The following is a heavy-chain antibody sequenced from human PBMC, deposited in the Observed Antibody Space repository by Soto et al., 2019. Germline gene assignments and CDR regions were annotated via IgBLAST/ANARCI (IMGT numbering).Heavy chain of an antibody. CDR1: GFSLSTSGVG. CDR2: IYLDDDK. CDR3: AHVYGGYDNFDY. Sequence: QITLKESGTPLVKPTQTLTLTCTFSGFSLSTSGVGVGWIRQPPGKALEWLALIYLDDDKRYSPSLKSRITITKDTSTTHVVLTMTNMYPVDTATYYCAHVYGGYDNFDYGGQGTLVTVSS. V-gene: IGHV2-5*02. D-gene: IGHD5-12*01. J-gene: IGHJ4*02.